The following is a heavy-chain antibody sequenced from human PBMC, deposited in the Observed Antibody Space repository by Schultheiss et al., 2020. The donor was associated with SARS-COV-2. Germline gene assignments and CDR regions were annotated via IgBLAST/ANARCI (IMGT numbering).Heavy chain of an antibody. V-gene: IGHV3-11*06. Sequence: GGSLRLSCAASGFTFSDYYMSWIRQAPGKGLEWVSYISSSSSYTNYADSVKGRFTISRDNAKNSLYLQMNSLRAEDTAVYYCAREGDYYDSSGYYDYWGQGTLVTVSS. CDR2: ISSSSSYT. CDR3: AREGDYYDSSGYYDY. D-gene: IGHD3-22*01. CDR1: GFTFSDYY. J-gene: IGHJ4*02.